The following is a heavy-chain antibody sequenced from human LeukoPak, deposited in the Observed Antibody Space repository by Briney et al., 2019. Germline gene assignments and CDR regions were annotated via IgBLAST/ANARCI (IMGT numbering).Heavy chain of an antibody. V-gene: IGHV3-49*04. J-gene: IGHJ4*02. Sequence: PRRSLRLSCTTSGFTFRDSAMTWVRQAPGEGLEWVGFIRTKTYGGTKENAASVKCRFTISRDDSKSLAYLQMNRLKTEDTAVYYCARWDTTIEYWGQGTLVTVSS. CDR3: ARWDTTIEY. CDR2: IRTKTYGGTK. D-gene: IGHD1-1*01. CDR1: GFTFRDSA.